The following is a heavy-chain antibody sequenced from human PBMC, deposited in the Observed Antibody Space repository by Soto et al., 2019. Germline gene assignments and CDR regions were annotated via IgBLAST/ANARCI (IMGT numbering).Heavy chain of an antibody. CDR1: GFTFRDYA. J-gene: IGHJ3*02. CDR2: ISGSLGSA. CDR3: AKDSGLPDFGVVIHAFDI. V-gene: IGHV3-23*01. Sequence: EVQLLESGGGLGQPGGSLRLSCAASGFTFRDYAMSWVRQAPGKGLEWVSTISGSLGSAYYADSVKGRFTISRDNSNNTLYLQMNSLRAEDTAVYYCAKDSGLPDFGVVIHAFDIWGQGTLVPVSS. D-gene: IGHD3-3*01.